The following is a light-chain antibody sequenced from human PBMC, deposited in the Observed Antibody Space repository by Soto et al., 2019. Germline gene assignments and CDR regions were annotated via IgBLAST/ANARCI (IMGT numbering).Light chain of an antibody. CDR2: EDN. CDR1: SGSIASNY. V-gene: IGLV6-57*04. CDR3: QSYDSISGAV. Sequence: NFMLTQPHSVSESPGKTVAISCTRSSGSIASNYVQWYQQRPGSAPTTVIYEDNQRPSGVPDRFSGSIDSSSNSASLTISGLKTEDEADYYCQSYDSISGAVVGGGTQLTVL. J-gene: IGLJ7*01.